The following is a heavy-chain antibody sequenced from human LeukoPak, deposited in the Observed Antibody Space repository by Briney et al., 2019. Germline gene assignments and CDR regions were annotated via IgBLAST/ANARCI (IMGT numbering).Heavy chain of an antibody. J-gene: IGHJ2*01. Sequence: PGGSLRLSCAASGFTFTAFSMNWVRHAPGKGLEWVSSITSGRTYTYYADSVKGRFSISRDNAENSLYLQMYSLRGDDTAVYYCVRLAGSRYPWYLDFWGRGTLVTVSS. CDR3: VRLAGSRYPWYLDF. V-gene: IGHV3-21*04. D-gene: IGHD3-3*01. CDR1: GFTFTAFS. CDR2: ITSGRTYT.